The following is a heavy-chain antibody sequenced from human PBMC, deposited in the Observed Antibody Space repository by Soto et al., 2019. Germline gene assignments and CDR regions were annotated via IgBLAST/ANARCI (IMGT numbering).Heavy chain of an antibody. J-gene: IGHJ4*02. V-gene: IGHV3-74*01. CDR1: GFTVSSYW. D-gene: IGHD6-13*01. Sequence: EVQLVESGGGLVQPGGSLRLSCAASGFTVSSYWMHWVRQAPGKGLVWVSRIRSDGSSTNYADSVRGRFTISTDNAKNTLYLQMNSLRAEDTAVYYCIDEAAADTGYWGQGTLVTVSS. CDR2: IRSDGSST. CDR3: IDEAAADTGY.